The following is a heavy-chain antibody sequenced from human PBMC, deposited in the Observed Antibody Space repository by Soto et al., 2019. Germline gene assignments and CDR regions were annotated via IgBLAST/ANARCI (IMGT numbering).Heavy chain of an antibody. V-gene: IGHV4-39*01. J-gene: IGHJ5*01. CDR3: GRVVEGATRHTDPDS. Sequence: QVHLQESGPGLVKPSETLSLTCTVSGVSIHNSHSFWAWIRQPPGKGLQFIASVYHNGGAHYNSSLKRRVTISLDTANNQVSLRMRSLTAADTAFYYCGRVVEGATRHTDPDSWGQGILVTVSS. CDR1: GVSIHNSHSF. CDR2: VYHNGGA. D-gene: IGHD2-21*01.